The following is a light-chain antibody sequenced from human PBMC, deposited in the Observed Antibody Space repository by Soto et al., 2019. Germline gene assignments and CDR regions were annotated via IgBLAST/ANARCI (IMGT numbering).Light chain of an antibody. CDR3: AAWDGSLNVYV. CDR2: TNS. CDR1: SSSIGSNS. J-gene: IGLJ1*01. V-gene: IGLV1-44*01. Sequence: QSVLTQPPSASGTPEQRVTISCSGSSSSIGSNSVNWYQQLPRTAPKVLIYTNSQRPSGVPDRFSGSKSGTSASLAISGLQPEDEADYYCAAWDGSLNVYVFGTGTKVTVL.